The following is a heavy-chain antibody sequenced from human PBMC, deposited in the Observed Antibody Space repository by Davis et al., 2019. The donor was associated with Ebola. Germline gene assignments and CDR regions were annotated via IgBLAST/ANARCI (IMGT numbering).Heavy chain of an antibody. J-gene: IGHJ4*02. D-gene: IGHD1-26*01. CDR1: GFTFSSSG. CDR3: ARVEHRGTYAEVGLGY. Sequence: ASVKVSCKASGFTFSSSGMQWVRQARGQRLEWMGWINPNNGGTNFAQKFQGWVTMTSDTSTSTAYVDLIRLTSDDTAVYYCARVEHRGTYAEVGLGYWGQGTLVIVSS. V-gene: IGHV1-2*04. CDR2: INPNNGGT.